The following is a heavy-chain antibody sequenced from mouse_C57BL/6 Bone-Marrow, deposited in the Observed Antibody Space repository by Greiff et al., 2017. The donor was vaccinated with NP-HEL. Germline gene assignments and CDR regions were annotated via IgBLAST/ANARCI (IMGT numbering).Heavy chain of an antibody. V-gene: IGHV1-64*01. D-gene: IGHD2-3*01. Sequence: VQVVESGAELVKPGASVKLSCKASGYTFTSYWMHWVKQRPGQGLEWIGMIHPNSGSTNYNEKFKSKATLTVDKSSSTAYMQLSSLTSEDSAVYYCARSHDGYYPAWFAYWGQGTLVTVSA. CDR2: IHPNSGST. CDR1: GYTFTSYW. J-gene: IGHJ3*01. CDR3: ARSHDGYYPAWFAY.